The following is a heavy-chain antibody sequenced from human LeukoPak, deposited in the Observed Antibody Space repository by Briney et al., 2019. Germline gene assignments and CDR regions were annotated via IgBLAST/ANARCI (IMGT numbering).Heavy chain of an antibody. Sequence: GGSLRLSCAASGFSFRSYAMTWVRQAPGKGLGCVSGISDTGGGTYYADSVKGRFTISRDNSKNSLYLQMNSLRAEDTAVYYCAKEHGGNCQHPGCDFDSWGQGTLVTASS. CDR1: GFSFRSYA. D-gene: IGHD4-23*01. CDR2: ISDTGGGT. CDR3: AKEHGGNCQHPGCDFDS. V-gene: IGHV3-23*01. J-gene: IGHJ4*02.